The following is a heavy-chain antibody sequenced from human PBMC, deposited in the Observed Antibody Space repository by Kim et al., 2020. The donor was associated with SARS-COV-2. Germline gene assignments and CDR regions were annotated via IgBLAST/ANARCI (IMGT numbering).Heavy chain of an antibody. J-gene: IGHJ6*02. Sequence: YNPSLKSRVTISVDTSKNQFSLKLSSVTAADTAVYYCARVSYYYYGMDVWGQGTTVTVSS. CDR3: ARVSYYYYGMDV. V-gene: IGHV4-34*01.